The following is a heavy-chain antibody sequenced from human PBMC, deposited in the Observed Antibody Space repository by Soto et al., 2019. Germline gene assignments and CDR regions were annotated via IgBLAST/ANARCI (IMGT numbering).Heavy chain of an antibody. CDR1: GFTFSSYA. J-gene: IGHJ4*02. Sequence: GGSLRLSCAASGFTFSSYAMSWVRQAPGKGLEWVSATSGSGGSTYYADYVKGRFTISRANSKNTLYLQMNSLRAEDTAVYCCAKGGSSYYLYDYWGRGTLVTVSS. CDR3: AKGGSSYYLYDY. V-gene: IGHV3-23*01. D-gene: IGHD3-22*01. CDR2: TSGSGGST.